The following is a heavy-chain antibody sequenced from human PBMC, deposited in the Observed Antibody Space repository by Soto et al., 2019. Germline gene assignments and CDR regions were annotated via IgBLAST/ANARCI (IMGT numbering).Heavy chain of an antibody. J-gene: IGHJ3*02. V-gene: IGHV1-69*14. CDR3: ARGHEYGGNSDDFDI. D-gene: IGHD4-17*01. Sequence: QVQLVQSGAEVKQPGSSLKVSCKASGGTFSTSSINWVRQAPGQRPEWMGNILPIFGTADYAQKFQDRVTTTADKSTSTSYMELRSLFADETAEYYFARGHEYGGNSDDFDIWGQGTVVTVSS. CDR1: GGTFSTSS. CDR2: ILPIFGTA.